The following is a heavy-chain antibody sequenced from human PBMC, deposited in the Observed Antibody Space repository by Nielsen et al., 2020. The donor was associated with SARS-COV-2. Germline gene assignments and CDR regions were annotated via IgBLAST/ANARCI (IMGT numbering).Heavy chain of an antibody. CDR2: IYYSGST. D-gene: IGHD3-9*01. V-gene: IGHV4-39*01. CDR3: ARPSSDILTGLDAFDI. CDR1: GGSISSGDYY. Sequence: SETLSLTCTVSGGSISSGDYYWGWIRQPPGKGLEWIGSIYYSGSTYYNPPLKSRVTISVDTSKNQFSLKLSSVTAADTAVYYCARPSSDILTGLDAFDIWGQGTMVTVSS. J-gene: IGHJ3*02.